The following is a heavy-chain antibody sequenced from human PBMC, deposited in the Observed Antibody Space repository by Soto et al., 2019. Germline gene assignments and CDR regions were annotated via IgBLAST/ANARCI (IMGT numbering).Heavy chain of an antibody. D-gene: IGHD5-12*01. CDR2: IDSSSKTI. V-gene: IGHV3-48*02. CDR1: GFTFSRYS. CDR3: ARGGVATIFGAS. Sequence: DVQLVESGGGLVQPGGSLRVSCAASGFTFSRYSMNWVRQAPGKGLEWLSYIDSSSKTIYYADSVKGRFIISRDNAKNSLYLQMYSLRDEDTAVYYCARGGVATIFGASWGQGTLVTVSS. J-gene: IGHJ5*02.